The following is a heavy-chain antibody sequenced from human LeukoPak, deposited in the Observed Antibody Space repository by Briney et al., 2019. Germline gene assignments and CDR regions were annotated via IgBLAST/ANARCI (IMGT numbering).Heavy chain of an antibody. J-gene: IGHJ4*02. D-gene: IGHD6-13*01. Sequence: ASVKVSCKASGYTFTGYYMHWVRQAPGQGLEWMGWINPNSGGTNYAQKFQGRVTMTRDTSISTAYMGLSRLRSDDTAVYYCARVEQQLVRYFDYWGQGTLVTVSS. V-gene: IGHV1-2*02. CDR2: INPNSGGT. CDR1: GYTFTGYY. CDR3: ARVEQQLVRYFDY.